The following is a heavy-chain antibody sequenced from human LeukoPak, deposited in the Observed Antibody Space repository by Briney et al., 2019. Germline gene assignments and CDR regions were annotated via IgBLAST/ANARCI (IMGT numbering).Heavy chain of an antibody. CDR2: ISYDGSNK. V-gene: IGHV3-30-3*01. D-gene: IGHD3-9*01. J-gene: IGHJ4*02. CDR1: GLTFSTYA. CDR3: ARSGRYFDWLLSPD. Sequence: PGGSLRLSCAASGLTFSTYAMHWVRQAPGKGLEWVAVISYDGSNKYYADSVKGRFTISRDNSKNTLYLQMNSLRTEDTAVYYCARSGRYFDWLLSPDWGQGILVTVSS.